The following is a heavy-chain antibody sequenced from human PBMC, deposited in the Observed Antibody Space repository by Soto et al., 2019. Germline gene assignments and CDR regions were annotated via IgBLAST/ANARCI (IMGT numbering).Heavy chain of an antibody. CDR3: ASFPAELRAYYYGMDV. V-gene: IGHV1-69*13. CDR1: GGTFSSYA. Sequence: GASVKVSCKASGGTFSSYAISWVRQAPGQGLEWMGGIIPIFGTANYAQKFQGRVTITADESTSTAYMELSSLRSEDTAVYYCASFPAELRAYYYGMDVWGQGTTVTVSS. CDR2: IIPIFGTA. J-gene: IGHJ6*02. D-gene: IGHD1-7*01.